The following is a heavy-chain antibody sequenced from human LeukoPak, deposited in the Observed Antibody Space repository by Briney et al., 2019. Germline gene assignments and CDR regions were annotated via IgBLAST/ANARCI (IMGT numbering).Heavy chain of an antibody. Sequence: GGSLRLSCAASGFTFSSHWMHWVRQAPGKGLVWVSRINSDGSSTSYADSVKGRFTISRDNAKNTLYLQMNSLRAEDTAVYYCARGSGWFYFDYWGQGTLVTVSS. CDR2: INSDGSST. J-gene: IGHJ4*02. D-gene: IGHD6-19*01. V-gene: IGHV3-74*01. CDR1: GFTFSSHW. CDR3: ARGSGWFYFDY.